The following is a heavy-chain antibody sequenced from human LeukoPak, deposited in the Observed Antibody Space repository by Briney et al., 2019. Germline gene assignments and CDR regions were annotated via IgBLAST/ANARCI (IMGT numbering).Heavy chain of an antibody. D-gene: IGHD5-12*01. V-gene: IGHV3-30*04. CDR1: GFTIRSYA. CDR2: ISYDGSNK. J-gene: IGHJ5*02. Sequence: PGRSLRLSCAASGFTIRSYAMHWVRQPPGKGLEWVAVISYDGSNKYYADSVKGRFTISRDNSKNTLYLQMNSLRAEDTAVYYCAKALLRGYDIVAAPWGQGTLVTVSS. CDR3: AKALLRGYDIVAAP.